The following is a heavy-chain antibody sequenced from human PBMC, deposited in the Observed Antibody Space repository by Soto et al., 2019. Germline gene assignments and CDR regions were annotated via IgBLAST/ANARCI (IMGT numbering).Heavy chain of an antibody. CDR3: ARVVPATFGDCPDY. J-gene: IGHJ4*02. D-gene: IGHD2-21*02. CDR1: GFTFSSYS. CDR2: ISSSSSYI. V-gene: IGHV3-21*01. Sequence: EVQLVESGGGLVKPGGSLRLSCAASGFTFSSYSMNWVRQAPGKGLEWVSSISSSSSYIYYADSVKVRFTISSDNAKNSLYLQMNILRAEDTAVYDCARVVPATFGDCPDYWGQGPLVTVSS.